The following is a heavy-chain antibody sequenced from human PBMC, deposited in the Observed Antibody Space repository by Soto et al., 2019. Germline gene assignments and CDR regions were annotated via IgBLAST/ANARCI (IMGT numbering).Heavy chain of an antibody. Sequence: SETLSLTCAVYGGSFSGYYCSWIRQPPWKGLEWIGEINHSGITNYNPSLKSRVTLSVDTSKNQFSLKLSSVTAADTAVYYCARARHSIHNLILWFDPWGQGTLVAVYS. CDR1: GGSFSGYY. D-gene: IGHD3-3*02. J-gene: IGHJ5*02. CDR2: INHSGIT. CDR3: ARARHSIHNLILWFDP. V-gene: IGHV4-34*01.